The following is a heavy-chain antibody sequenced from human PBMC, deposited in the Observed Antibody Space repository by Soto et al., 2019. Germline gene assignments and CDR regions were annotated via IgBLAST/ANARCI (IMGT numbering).Heavy chain of an antibody. J-gene: IGHJ1*01. V-gene: IGHV3-9*01. CDR2: INWNSGSI. CDR1: GFTFDDYA. D-gene: IGHD6-13*01. CDR3: VKDESINWYSGHFRH. Sequence: PGGSLRLSCAAPGFTFDDYAMQWVRQVPGKGLEWVSGINWNSGSIGYGDSVKGRFAISRDNAKNSLHLQMNSLSAEDTAFYYCVKDESINWYSGHFRHWGQGTLVTVSS.